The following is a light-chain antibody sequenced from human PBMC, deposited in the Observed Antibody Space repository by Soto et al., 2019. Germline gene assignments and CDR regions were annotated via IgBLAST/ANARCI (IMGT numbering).Light chain of an antibody. CDR2: GAS. CDR3: QQYAYPPWT. V-gene: IGKV3-20*01. CDR1: QSVTSTY. Sequence: DTVLTQSPGTLSLSPGERATLSCRASQSVTSTYLAWYQHRPGQAPRLLIYGASTRATGIPDRFSGSGSGTDFTLTSSRLEPEDFAVYYCQQYAYPPWTFGHGTKVEIK. J-gene: IGKJ1*01.